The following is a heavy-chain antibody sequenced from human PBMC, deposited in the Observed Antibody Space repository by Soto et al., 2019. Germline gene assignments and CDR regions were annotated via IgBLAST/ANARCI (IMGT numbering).Heavy chain of an antibody. J-gene: IGHJ4*02. CDR1: GYTFTSYG. CDR3: ARPYYDILTGYYHLGY. Sequence: ASVKVSCKASGYTFTSYGISWVRQAPGQGLEWMGWISAYNGNTNYAQKLQGRVTMTTDTSTSTAYMELRSLRSDDTAVYYCARPYYDILTGYYHLGYWGQGTLVTVSS. CDR2: ISAYNGNT. V-gene: IGHV1-18*01. D-gene: IGHD3-9*01.